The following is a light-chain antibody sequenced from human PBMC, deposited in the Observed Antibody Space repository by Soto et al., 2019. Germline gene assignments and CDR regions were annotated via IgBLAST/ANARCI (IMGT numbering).Light chain of an antibody. CDR3: QQYGSSSYT. J-gene: IGKJ2*01. CDR1: QSISRSY. CDR2: AAS. Sequence: EIVLTQSPGTLSLSPGERATLSCRASQSISRSYLAWYQQKPGQAPRLLIYAASSRATGIPDRFSGSGSGTDFTLTISRLEPEDFAVYYCQQYGSSSYTFGQGTQWEIK. V-gene: IGKV3-20*01.